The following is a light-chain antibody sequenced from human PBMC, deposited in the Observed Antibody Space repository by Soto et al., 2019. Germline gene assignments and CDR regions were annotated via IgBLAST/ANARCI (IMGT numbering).Light chain of an antibody. J-gene: IGLJ2*01. CDR3: SSYTGSSTYVI. CDR2: DVS. Sequence: HSALPQPASVSGSPGQSITISCTGTSSDVGGYNYVSWYQQHPGKAPKLMIYDVSNRPSGVSNRFSGSKSGNTASLTISGLQAEDEADYYCSSYTGSSTYVIFGGGTKLTV. CDR1: SSDVGGYNY. V-gene: IGLV2-14*01.